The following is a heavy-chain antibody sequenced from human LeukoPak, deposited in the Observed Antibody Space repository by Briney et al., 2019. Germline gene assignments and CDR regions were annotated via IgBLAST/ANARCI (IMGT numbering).Heavy chain of an antibody. CDR3: AKGQARVDY. J-gene: IGHJ4*02. Sequence: PGGSLRLPCAASGFIFSNYWMTWVRQAPGKGLEWVASIKHDDGTEKYYVDSVKGRFTISRDNSKNTLYLQMNSLRAEDTAVYYCAKGQARVDYWGQGTLVTVSS. D-gene: IGHD5-12*01. CDR2: IKHDDGTEK. V-gene: IGHV3-7*03. CDR1: GFIFSNYW.